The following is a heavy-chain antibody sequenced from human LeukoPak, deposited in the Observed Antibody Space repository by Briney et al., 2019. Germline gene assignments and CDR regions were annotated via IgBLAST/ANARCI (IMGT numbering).Heavy chain of an antibody. J-gene: IGHJ5*02. CDR1: GFTFSDYY. CDR3: ARAPFQYPSWFDP. D-gene: IGHD2-2*01. Sequence: GGSLRLSCAASGFTFSDYYMSWIRQAPGKGLEWVSYISSSGSTIYYADSVKGRFTISRDSAKNSLYLQMNSLRAEDTAVYYCARAPFQYPSWFDPWGQGTLVTVSS. CDR2: ISSSGSTI. V-gene: IGHV3-11*01.